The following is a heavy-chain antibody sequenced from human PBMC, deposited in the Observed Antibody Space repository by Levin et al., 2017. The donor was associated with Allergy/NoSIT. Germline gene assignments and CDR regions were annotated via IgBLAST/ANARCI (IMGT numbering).Heavy chain of an antibody. D-gene: IGHD3/OR15-3a*01. Sequence: GESLKISCKGSGYSFTSYWIGWVRQMPGKGLEWMGIIYPGDSDTRYSPSFQGQVTISADKSISTAYLQWSSLKASDTAMYYCARHRGLGRVSYYYGMDVWGQGTTVTVSS. CDR3: ARHRGLGRVSYYYGMDV. CDR1: GYSFTSYW. V-gene: IGHV5-51*01. J-gene: IGHJ6*02. CDR2: IYPGDSDT.